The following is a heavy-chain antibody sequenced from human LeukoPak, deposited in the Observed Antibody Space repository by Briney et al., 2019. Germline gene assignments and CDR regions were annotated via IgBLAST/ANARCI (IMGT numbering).Heavy chain of an antibody. CDR2: INPNSGGT. J-gene: IGHJ6*03. CDR1: GYTFTGYY. V-gene: IGHV1-2*02. CDR3: ARDTPRYSYGLGTYYYYYMDV. D-gene: IGHD5-18*01. Sequence: ASVKVSCKASGYTFTGYYMHWVRQAPGQGLEWMGWINPNSGGTNYAQKLQGRVTMTTDTSTSTAYMELRSLRSDDTAVYYCARDTPRYSYGLGTYYYYYMDVWGKGTTVTISS.